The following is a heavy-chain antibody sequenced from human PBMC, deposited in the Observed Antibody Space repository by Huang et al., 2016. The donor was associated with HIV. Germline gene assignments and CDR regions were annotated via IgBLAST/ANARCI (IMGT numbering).Heavy chain of an antibody. Sequence: QITLKESGPTLVKPTETLTLTCSFSGFSLNSKGVGVGWIRQPPGKALEWLALIYWDDDKRYMLSVRNKIIISRDTTKKQVVLTLTNVDRLDTGTYYCAHIGRLGDYYMDVWGNGTTVTVSS. CDR1: GFSLNSKGVG. D-gene: IGHD1-26*01. CDR3: AHIGRLGDYYMDV. V-gene: IGHV2-5*02. J-gene: IGHJ6*03. CDR2: IYWDDDK.